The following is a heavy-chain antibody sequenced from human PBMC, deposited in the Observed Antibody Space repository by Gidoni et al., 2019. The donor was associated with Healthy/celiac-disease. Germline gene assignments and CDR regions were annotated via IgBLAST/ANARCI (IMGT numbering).Heavy chain of an antibody. V-gene: IGHV4-4*07. CDR2: IYTSGST. Sequence: QVQRQESGPGLVKPAESLSLTCTVSGGSISSDYWSWIRQPAGKGLEWIGRIYTSGSTHYNPSLKSRVTMSVDTSKTQFALKLSSVTAADTAVYYCARESSSSSLYYYYYGMDVWGQGTTVTVSS. J-gene: IGHJ6*02. D-gene: IGHD6-6*01. CDR1: GGSISSDY. CDR3: ARESSSSSLYYYYYGMDV.